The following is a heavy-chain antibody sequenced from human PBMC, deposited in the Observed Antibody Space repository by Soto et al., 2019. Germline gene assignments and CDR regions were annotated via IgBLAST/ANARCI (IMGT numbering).Heavy chain of an antibody. D-gene: IGHD6-6*01. Sequence: GSLRLSCAASGFTFSDYYMSWIRQAPGKGLEWVSYISSSGSTIYYADSVKGRFTISRDNAKNSLYLQMNSLRAEDTAVYYCARDLGEYSSSVPWFDPWGQGTLVTVSS. CDR1: GFTFSDYY. V-gene: IGHV3-11*01. CDR3: ARDLGEYSSSVPWFDP. CDR2: ISSSGSTI. J-gene: IGHJ5*02.